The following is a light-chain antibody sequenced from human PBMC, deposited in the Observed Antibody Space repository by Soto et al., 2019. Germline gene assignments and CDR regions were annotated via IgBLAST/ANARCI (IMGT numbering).Light chain of an antibody. CDR1: NSNIGSNG. Sequence: QSVLTQTPSASGTPGQRVTISCSGRNSNIGSNGVYWYQQLPGAAPKLLIYNYNQRPSGVPVRFSGSKSGTSASLAISGLQSEDEADYYCAVWDDILNGYVFATGTKVTVL. J-gene: IGLJ1*01. CDR3: AVWDDILNGYV. V-gene: IGLV1-44*01. CDR2: NYN.